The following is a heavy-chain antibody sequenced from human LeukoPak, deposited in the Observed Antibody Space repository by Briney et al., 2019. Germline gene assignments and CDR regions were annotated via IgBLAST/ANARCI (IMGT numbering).Heavy chain of an antibody. CDR2: IIPIFGTA. D-gene: IGHD3-10*01. CDR3: ARDHGVLWFGASRVWFDP. CDR1: GGTFSSYA. V-gene: IGHV1-69*06. J-gene: IGHJ5*02. Sequence: RASVKVSCKASGGTFSSYAISWVRQAPGQGLEWMGGIIPIFGTANYAQKFQGRVTITADKSTSTAYMELSRLRSDDTAVYYCARDHGVLWFGASRVWFDPWGQGTLVTVSS.